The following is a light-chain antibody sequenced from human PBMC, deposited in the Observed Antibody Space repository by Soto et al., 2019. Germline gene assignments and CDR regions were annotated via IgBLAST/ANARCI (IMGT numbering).Light chain of an antibody. J-gene: IGKJ4*01. V-gene: IGKV3-15*01. CDR1: QAIRSD. CDR2: DVS. Sequence: EIVLTQSPGTLSLSPGERATLSCRASQAIRSDLAWYQQKPGQAPRLLISDVSTRATGIPARFNGSGSGTEFTLAISSLQFEDFAVYYCHQYNTWPLTFGGGTKVEIK. CDR3: HQYNTWPLT.